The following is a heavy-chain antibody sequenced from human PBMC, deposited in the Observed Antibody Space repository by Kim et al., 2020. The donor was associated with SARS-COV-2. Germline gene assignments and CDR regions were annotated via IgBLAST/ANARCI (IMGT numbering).Heavy chain of an antibody. CDR3: ARGPLYPKDGWYFDV. D-gene: IGHD3-10*01. Sequence: GGSLRLSCAASGFSFSSYGMHWVRQAPGKGLEWVAYISYDGSDKFYADSVKGRFTISRDNSNNTLSLQTNSLRAEDTAVFYCARGPLYPKDGWYFDVWGR. CDR2: ISYDGSDK. V-gene: IGHV3-33*01. J-gene: IGHJ2*01. CDR1: GFSFSSYG.